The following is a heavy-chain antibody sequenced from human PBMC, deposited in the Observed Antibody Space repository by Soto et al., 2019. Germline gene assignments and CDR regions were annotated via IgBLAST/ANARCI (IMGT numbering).Heavy chain of an antibody. D-gene: IGHD4-4*01. J-gene: IGHJ6*02. CDR1: GFSFSSYV. Sequence: EGQLLESGGGLVQPGGSLRLSCAASGFSFSSYVMSWVRQVPGKGLEWVSGISSSGGRTFYADSVKGRFTISRDNSENKLYLQMNSLRGEDTALYYCAKGQSTHSVWGQGTTVTVSS. CDR3: AKGQSTHSV. CDR2: ISSSGGRT. V-gene: IGHV3-23*01.